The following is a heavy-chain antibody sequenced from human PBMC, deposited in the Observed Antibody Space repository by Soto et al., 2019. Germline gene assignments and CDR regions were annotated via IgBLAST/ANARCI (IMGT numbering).Heavy chain of an antibody. J-gene: IGHJ6*02. V-gene: IGHV3-48*01. CDR3: ARDSDYYGVDV. Sequence: GGSLRLSCAASGFTFSSYSMNWVRQAPGKGLEWVSYISSSSSTIYYADSVKGRFTISRDNAKNTLYLQMSSLRAEDTAVYYCARDSDYYGVDVWGQGTTVTVSS. CDR1: GFTFSSYS. CDR2: ISSSSSTI.